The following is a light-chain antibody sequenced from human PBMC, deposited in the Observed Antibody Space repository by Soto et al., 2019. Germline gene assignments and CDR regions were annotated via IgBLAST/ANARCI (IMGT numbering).Light chain of an antibody. CDR2: GAF. CDR1: QSVSTNY. V-gene: IGKV3-20*01. J-gene: IGKJ5*01. CDR3: QHYVTSSIT. Sequence: EIVLTQSPGTLSLSPGERATLSCRASQSVSTNYLAWYQQKPGQAPWLLIYGAFNRAGGVPDRFSGSVSGTDFTLTISRLEPEDFAVYYCQHYVTSSITVGQGTRLEIK.